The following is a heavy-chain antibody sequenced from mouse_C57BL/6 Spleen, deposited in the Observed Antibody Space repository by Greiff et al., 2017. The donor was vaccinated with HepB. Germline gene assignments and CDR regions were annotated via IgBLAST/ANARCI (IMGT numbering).Heavy chain of an antibody. D-gene: IGHD1-1*02. CDR2: ISSGGDYI. CDR3: TREGGSFDY. CDR1: GFTFSSYA. V-gene: IGHV5-9-1*02. J-gene: IGHJ2*01. Sequence: EVKLEESGEGLVKPGGSLKLSCAASGFTFSSYAMSWVRQTPEKRLEWVAYISSGGDYIYYADTVKGRFTITRDNARNTLYLQMSSLKSEDTAMYYCTREGGSFDYWGQGTTLTVSS.